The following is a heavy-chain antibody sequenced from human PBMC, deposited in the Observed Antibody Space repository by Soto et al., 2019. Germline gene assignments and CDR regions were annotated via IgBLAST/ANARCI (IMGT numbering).Heavy chain of an antibody. V-gene: IGHV3-23*01. CDR2: STGSGST. CDR3: VKNRGKYDG. D-gene: IGHD3-16*01. CDR1: GFTYTNND. J-gene: IGHJ4*02. Sequence: EVQLLESGGGLVQPGGSLRLSCAASGFTYTNNDMTWVRQAPGKGPEWVSTSTGSGSTSYADAVKGRFTISRANSNNKLQLQMNSLSAEDPALYYCVKNRGKYDGWGRGTRVTVSS.